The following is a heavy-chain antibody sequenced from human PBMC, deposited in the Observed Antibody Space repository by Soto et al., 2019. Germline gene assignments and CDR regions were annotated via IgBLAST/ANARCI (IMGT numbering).Heavy chain of an antibody. CDR2: IIPILGIA. Sequence: VEVSCKASGGPLSSYTISWVGQAPGQGLEWMGRIIPILGIANYAQKFQGRVTITADKSTSTAYMGLSSLRSEGTAVYYCARGAPGFAFDYWGQGTLVTVSS. V-gene: IGHV1-69*02. CDR3: ARGAPGFAFDY. CDR1: GGPLSSYT. D-gene: IGHD3-10*01. J-gene: IGHJ4*02.